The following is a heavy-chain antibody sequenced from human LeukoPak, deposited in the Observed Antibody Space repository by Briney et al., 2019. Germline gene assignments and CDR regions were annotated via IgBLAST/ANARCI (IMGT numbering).Heavy chain of an antibody. J-gene: IGHJ4*02. V-gene: IGHV1-18*01. D-gene: IGHD3-16*02. CDR3: ARDLHVWGSYRYSGY. CDR1: GYTFTSYG. CDR2: ISDYNGNT. Sequence: ASVKVSCKASGYTFTSYGISWVRQAPGQGLEWMGWISDYNGNTNYAQKLQGRVTMTTDTSTSTAYMELRSLRSDDTAVYYCARDLHVWGSYRYSGYWGQGTLVTVSS.